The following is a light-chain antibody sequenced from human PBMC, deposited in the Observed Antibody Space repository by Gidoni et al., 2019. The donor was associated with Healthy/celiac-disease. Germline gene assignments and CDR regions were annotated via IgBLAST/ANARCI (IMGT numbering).Light chain of an antibody. Sequence: EIVLALSPGTLSLSPGERATLSCRASQSVSSSYLAWYQPKPGQAPRLLIYGASSRATGIPDRFSGSGSGTDFTLTISRLEPEDFAVYYCQQYGRSPPPFGQGTKLEIK. V-gene: IGKV3-20*01. CDR1: QSVSSSY. J-gene: IGKJ2*01. CDR3: QQYGRSPPP. CDR2: GAS.